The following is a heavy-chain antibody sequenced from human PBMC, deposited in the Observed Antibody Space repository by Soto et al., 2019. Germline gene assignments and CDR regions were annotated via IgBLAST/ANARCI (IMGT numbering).Heavy chain of an antibody. J-gene: IGHJ4*02. CDR2: IWHDGSKE. CDR3: ARGFGAAVHAAHLDY. Sequence: QVQLVESGGGGVQSGTSLRLSCAASGFTFGTYGMHGVRQAPGKRLEWLAVIWHDGSKENYADSVRGRFTISRDKYKDTVYLQMNSLRGEDTAVYYCARGFGAAVHAAHLDYWGQGTPVTVSS. V-gene: IGHV3-33*01. CDR1: GFTFGTYG. D-gene: IGHD3-10*01.